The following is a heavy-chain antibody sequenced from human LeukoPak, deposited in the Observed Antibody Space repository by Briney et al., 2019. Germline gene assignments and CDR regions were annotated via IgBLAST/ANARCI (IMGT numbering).Heavy chain of an antibody. CDR1: GFTFSSYA. D-gene: IGHD5-24*01. CDR2: ISGSGGRT. J-gene: IGHJ4*02. Sequence: GGSLRLSCAASGFTFSSYAMSWVRQAPGKGLEWVSAISGSGGRTYYADSVKGRFTISRDNSKNTLYLQMNSLRAEDTAVYYRAKGRDGYQNRFDYWGQGTLVTVSS. V-gene: IGHV3-23*01. CDR3: AKGRDGYQNRFDY.